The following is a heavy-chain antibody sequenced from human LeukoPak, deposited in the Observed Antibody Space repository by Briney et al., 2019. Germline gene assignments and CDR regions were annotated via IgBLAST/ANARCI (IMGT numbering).Heavy chain of an antibody. D-gene: IGHD3-10*01. CDR2: IYYSGGT. CDR1: GGSISSYY. Sequence: SETLSLTCTVSGGSISSYYWSWTRQPPGKGLEWIGYIYYSGGTNYNPSLKSRVTISVDTSKNQFSLKLSSVTAADTAVYYCARDSWWFGELMFDYWGQGTLVTVSS. V-gene: IGHV4-59*01. J-gene: IGHJ4*02. CDR3: ARDSWWFGELMFDY.